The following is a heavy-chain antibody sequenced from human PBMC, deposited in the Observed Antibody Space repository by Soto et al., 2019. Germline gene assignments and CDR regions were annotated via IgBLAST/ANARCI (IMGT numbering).Heavy chain of an antibody. V-gene: IGHV1-18*01. CDR1: GYTFTSYG. CDR2: ISAYNGNT. J-gene: IGHJ4*02. CDR3: ARALGKYYDFWSGYSTQFDY. Sequence: QVQLVQSGAEVKKPGASVKVSCKASGYTFTSYGISWVRQAPGQGLEWMVWISAYNGNTNYAQKLQGRVTMTTDTSTSTAYMELRSLRSDHTAVYYCARALGKYYDFWSGYSTQFDYWGQGTLVTVSS. D-gene: IGHD3-3*01.